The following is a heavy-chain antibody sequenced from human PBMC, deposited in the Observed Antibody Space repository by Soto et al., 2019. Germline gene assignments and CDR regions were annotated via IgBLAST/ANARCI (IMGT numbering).Heavy chain of an antibody. V-gene: IGHV4-30-4*01. J-gene: IGHJ6*02. Sequence: SGTLSLTCTVSGGSISSGDYYWRWIRQPPGKGLEWIGYIYYSGSTYYNPSLKSRVTISVDTSKNQFSLKLSSVTAADTAVYYCARVGVGYSYGDYYYYGMDVWGQGTTVTVSS. D-gene: IGHD5-18*01. CDR2: IYYSGST. CDR3: ARVGVGYSYGDYYYYGMDV. CDR1: GGSISSGDYY.